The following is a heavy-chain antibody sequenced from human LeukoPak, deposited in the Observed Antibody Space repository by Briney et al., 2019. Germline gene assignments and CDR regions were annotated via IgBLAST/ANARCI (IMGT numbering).Heavy chain of an antibody. CDR3: ARAYSNYVYYYMDV. Sequence: SEALSLTCAVYGGSFSGYYWSWIRQPPGKGLEWIGEINHSGSSNYNPSLKSRVTISVDTSKNQFSLKLSSVTAADTAVYYCARAYSNYVYYYMDVWGKGTTVTVSS. J-gene: IGHJ6*03. D-gene: IGHD4-11*01. V-gene: IGHV4-34*01. CDR1: GGSFSGYY. CDR2: INHSGSS.